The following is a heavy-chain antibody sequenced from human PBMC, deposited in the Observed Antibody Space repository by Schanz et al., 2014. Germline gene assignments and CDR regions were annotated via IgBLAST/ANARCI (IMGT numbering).Heavy chain of an antibody. CDR3: ARVLGGDEGLDQ. CDR1: GFTFSRYW. Sequence: EVQLVESGGGLVQPGGSLRLCCVASGFTFSRYWMTWVRQAPGKGLEWVGNIKQDGSAKNYVDSVKGRFTISRDNPKTSLCLQMNSLRAEHTALYYCARVLGGDEGLDQWGQGTLVTVSS. V-gene: IGHV3-7*01. D-gene: IGHD4-17*01. CDR2: IKQDGSAK. J-gene: IGHJ4*02.